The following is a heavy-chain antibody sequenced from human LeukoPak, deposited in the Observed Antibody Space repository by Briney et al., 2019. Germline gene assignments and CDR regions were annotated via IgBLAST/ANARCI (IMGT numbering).Heavy chain of an antibody. CDR2: ISAYHGNT. D-gene: IGHD4-17*01. Sequence: ASVKVSCKASGYTFTNYGITWVRQAPGHGLEWMGWISAYHGNTNYAQKFRGRVTMTTDTSTSTAYMELRSLRSDDTAVYYCAREGTTVTTFLTYYMDVWGKGTTVTISS. V-gene: IGHV1-18*01. CDR3: AREGTTVTTFLTYYMDV. J-gene: IGHJ6*03. CDR1: GYTFTNYG.